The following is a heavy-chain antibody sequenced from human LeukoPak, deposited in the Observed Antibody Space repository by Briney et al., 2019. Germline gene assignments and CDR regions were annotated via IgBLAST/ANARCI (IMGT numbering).Heavy chain of an antibody. CDR1: GGSISSSSYY. CDR2: IYYSGST. D-gene: IGHD3-10*01. J-gene: IGHJ3*02. CDR3: ARRSSGVTQGTDAFDI. V-gene: IGHV4-39*07. Sequence: SETLSLTCTVSGGSISSSSYYWGWIRQPPGKGLEWIGSIYYSGSTYYNPSLKSRVTISVDTSKNQFSLQLTSLTAADAAVYYCARRSSGVTQGTDAFDIWGQGTMVTVSS.